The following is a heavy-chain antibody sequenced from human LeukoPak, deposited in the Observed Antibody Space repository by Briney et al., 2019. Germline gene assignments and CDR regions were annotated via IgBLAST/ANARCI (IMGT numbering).Heavy chain of an antibody. CDR2: TYYRSTWYN. V-gene: IGHV6-1*01. Sequence: KDSQTLSLTCAISGDSVSSNSVTWNWIRQSPSRGLEWLGRTYYRSTWYNDYAVSVRGRITVNPDTSKNQFSLHLNSVTPGDTAVYYCARRLTQYDCFDPWGQGTTVTVSS. CDR1: GDSVSSNSVT. CDR3: ARRLTQYDCFDP. J-gene: IGHJ6*02. D-gene: IGHD2-21*02.